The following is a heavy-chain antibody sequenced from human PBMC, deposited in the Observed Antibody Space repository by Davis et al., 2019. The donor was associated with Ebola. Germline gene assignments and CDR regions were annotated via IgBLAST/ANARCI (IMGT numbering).Heavy chain of an antibody. D-gene: IGHD3-3*01. J-gene: IGHJ4*02. CDR2: INSDGSST. Sequence: HTGGSLRLSCAASGFTFSSYWMHWVRQAPGKGLVWVSRINSDGSSTSYADSVKGRFTISRDNAKNSLYLQMNSLRAEDTAVYYCARDVGYYDFWSGYYTGYGFDYWGQGTLVTVSS. CDR1: GFTFSSYW. CDR3: ARDVGYYDFWSGYYTGYGFDY. V-gene: IGHV3-74*01.